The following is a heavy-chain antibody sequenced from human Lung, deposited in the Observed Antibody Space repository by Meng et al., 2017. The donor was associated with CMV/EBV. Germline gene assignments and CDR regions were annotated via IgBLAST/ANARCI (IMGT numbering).Heavy chain of an antibody. J-gene: IGHJ6*02. CDR3: ARDATIFGVVDPDCYGMDV. V-gene: IGHV4-39*01. CDR1: GGSISSSSYY. D-gene: IGHD3-3*01. CDR2: IYYSGST. Sequence: LSCTVSGGSISSSSYYWGWSRQPPGKGLEWIGSIYYSGSTYYNPSVKSRVTISVDTSKNQFSLKLSSVTAADTAVYYCARDATIFGVVDPDCYGMDVWGQGTPVTVSS.